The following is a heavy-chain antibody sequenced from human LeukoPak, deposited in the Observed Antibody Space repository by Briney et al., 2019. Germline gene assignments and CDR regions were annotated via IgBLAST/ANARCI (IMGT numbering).Heavy chain of an antibody. Sequence: ASVKVSCKASGYTFTSYGISWVRQAPGQGLEWMGWISAYNGNTNYAQKLQGRVTMTTDTSTSTAYMELRSLRSDDTAVYYCARRYYDILTGYFDYWGQGTLVTVSS. CDR1: GYTFTSYG. J-gene: IGHJ4*02. CDR3: ARRYYDILTGYFDY. CDR2: ISAYNGNT. V-gene: IGHV1-18*04. D-gene: IGHD3-9*01.